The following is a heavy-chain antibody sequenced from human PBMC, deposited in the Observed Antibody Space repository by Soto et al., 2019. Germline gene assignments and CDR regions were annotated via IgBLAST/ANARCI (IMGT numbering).Heavy chain of an antibody. CDR1: GYTFTSYG. V-gene: IGHV1-18*01. J-gene: IGHJ4*02. CDR3: ARDIVVVPAAPPGY. D-gene: IGHD2-2*01. CDR2: ISAYNGNT. Sequence: ASVKVSCKASGYTFTSYGISWVRQAPGQGLEWMGWISAYNGNTNYAQKLQGRVTMTTDTSTSTAYMELRSLRSDDTAVYYCARDIVVVPAAPPGYWGQGTLVTVSS.